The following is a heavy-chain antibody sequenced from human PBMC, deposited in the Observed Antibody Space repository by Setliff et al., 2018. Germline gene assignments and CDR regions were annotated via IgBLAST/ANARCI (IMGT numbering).Heavy chain of an antibody. V-gene: IGHV3-30-3*01. J-gene: IGHJ6*02. CDR2: ISYDGSNK. CDR1: GFTFSSYA. D-gene: IGHD6-13*01. CDR3: ASSVAAAGMLYYYYGMDV. Sequence: SLRLSCAASGFTFSSYAMHWVRQAPGKGLEWVAVISYDGSNKYYADSVKGRFTISRDNSKNTLYLQMNSLRAEDTAVYYCASSVAAAGMLYYYYGMDVWGQGTTVTVS.